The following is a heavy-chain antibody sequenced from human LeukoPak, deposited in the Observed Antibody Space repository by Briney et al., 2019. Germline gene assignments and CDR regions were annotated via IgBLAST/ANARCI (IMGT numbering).Heavy chain of an antibody. Sequence: PETLSLTCNVSGGSISSYYWSWIRQPPGKGLEWIGYIYYSGSTNYNPSLKSRVTISVDTSKNQFSLKLSSVTAADTAVYYCARVNRSWGYYYYGMDVWGQGTTVTVSS. J-gene: IGHJ6*02. CDR2: IYYSGST. CDR3: ARVNRSWGYYYYGMDV. D-gene: IGHD2-15*01. CDR1: GGSISSYY. V-gene: IGHV4-59*01.